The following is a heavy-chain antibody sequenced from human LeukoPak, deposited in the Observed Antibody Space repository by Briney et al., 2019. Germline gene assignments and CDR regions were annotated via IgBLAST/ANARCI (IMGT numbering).Heavy chain of an antibody. D-gene: IGHD5-24*01. CDR2: IYYSGST. CDR3: ARRRRDGYNYGWFDP. J-gene: IGHJ5*02. V-gene: IGHV4-39*07. Sequence: SSETLSLTCTVSGGSISSSSYYWGWIRQPPGKGLEWIGSIYYSGSTYYNPSLKSRVTISVDTSKNQFSLKLSSVTAADTAVYYCARRRRDGYNYGWFDPWGQGTLVTVSS. CDR1: GGSISSSSYY.